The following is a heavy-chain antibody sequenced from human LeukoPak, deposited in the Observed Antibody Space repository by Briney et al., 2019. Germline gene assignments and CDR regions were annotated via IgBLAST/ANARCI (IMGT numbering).Heavy chain of an antibody. J-gene: IGHJ4*02. CDR3: ARAIAVAGVDY. V-gene: IGHV1-46*03. Sequence: ASVKVSCKASGYTFTSYYMHWVLQAPGQGLEWMGIINPSGGSTSYAQKFQGRVTMTRDTSTSTVYMELSSLRSEDTAVYYCARAIAVAGVDYWGQGTLVTVSS. CDR1: GYTFTSYY. D-gene: IGHD6-19*01. CDR2: INPSGGST.